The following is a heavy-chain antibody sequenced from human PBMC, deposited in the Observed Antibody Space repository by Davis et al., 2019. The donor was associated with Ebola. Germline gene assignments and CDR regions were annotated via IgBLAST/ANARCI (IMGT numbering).Heavy chain of an antibody. J-gene: IGHJ3*02. CDR1: GFTFSSYG. V-gene: IGHV3-30*02. Sequence: GGSLRLSCAASGFTFSSYGMHWVRQAPGKGLEWVAVIWYDGSNKYYADSVKGRLTISRDNSKNTLYLQMNSLRAEDTAVYYCAKDQHYYDSSGYYSDAFDIWGQGTMVTVSS. D-gene: IGHD3-22*01. CDR3: AKDQHYYDSSGYYSDAFDI. CDR2: IWYDGSNK.